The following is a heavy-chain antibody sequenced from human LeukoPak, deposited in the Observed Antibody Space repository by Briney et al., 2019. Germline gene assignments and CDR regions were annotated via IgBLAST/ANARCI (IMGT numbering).Heavy chain of an antibody. D-gene: IGHD6-13*01. CDR3: ARVYTGYSSSWYGMDDAFDI. CDR1: GFTFSSYA. V-gene: IGHV3-64*01. Sequence: GGSLRLSCAASGFTFSSYAMHWVRQAPGKGLEYVSAISSNGGSTYYANSVKGRFTISRDNSKNTLYLQMGSLRAEDMAVYYCARVYTGYSSSWYGMDDAFDIWGQGTMVTVSS. J-gene: IGHJ3*02. CDR2: ISSNGGST.